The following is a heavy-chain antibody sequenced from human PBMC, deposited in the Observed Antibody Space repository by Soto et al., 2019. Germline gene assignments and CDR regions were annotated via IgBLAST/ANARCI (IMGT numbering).Heavy chain of an antibody. CDR1: GYTFTSYG. CDR2: ISAHNCNT. Sequence: QVHRVQSGAEVKKPGASVKVSCKGSGYTFTSYGITWVRQAPGQGLEWMGWISAHNCNTDYAQKLQGRVTVTRDTSTSTAYMELRSLRSDDPAVYYCARGRYGDYWGQGALVTGSS. J-gene: IGHJ4*02. V-gene: IGHV1-18*01. CDR3: ARGRYGDY. D-gene: IGHD1-1*01.